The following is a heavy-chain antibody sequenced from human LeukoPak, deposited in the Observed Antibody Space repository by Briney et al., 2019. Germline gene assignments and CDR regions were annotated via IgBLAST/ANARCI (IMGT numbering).Heavy chain of an antibody. Sequence: SETLSLTCTVSGGSIRSSSYYWGWIRQSPGKGLEWIGSISDSGSTYYNPSLKSRVTISVDTSKNQFSLNQNSVSAADSAVYFCARQGTSGWYRGVFGYWGQGTLVIVSS. J-gene: IGHJ4*02. CDR2: ISDSGST. CDR1: GGSIRSSSYY. D-gene: IGHD6-19*01. V-gene: IGHV4-39*01. CDR3: ARQGTSGWYRGVFGY.